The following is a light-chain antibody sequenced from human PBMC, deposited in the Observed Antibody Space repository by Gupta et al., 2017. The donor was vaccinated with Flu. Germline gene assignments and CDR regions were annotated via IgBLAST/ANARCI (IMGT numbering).Light chain of an antibody. J-gene: IGKJ1*01. V-gene: IGKV1-5*03. CDR2: KAS. CDR3: QQYNSTWT. CDR1: QSISSC. Sequence: LQLPLSPSTLSASVADSVTITFLASQSISSCLAWYQQKPGKAPKLLIYKASSLENGVPSRFSGSGSGTEFTLTISSLQADDVATYYCQQYNSTWTFGQGTKVEIK.